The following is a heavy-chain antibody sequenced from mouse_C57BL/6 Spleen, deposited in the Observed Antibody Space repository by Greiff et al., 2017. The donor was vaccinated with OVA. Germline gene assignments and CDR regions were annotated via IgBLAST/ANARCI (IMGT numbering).Heavy chain of an antibody. J-gene: IGHJ2*01. V-gene: IGHV1-53*01. Sequence: QVQLQQPGTELVKPGASVKLSCQASGYTFTSYWMPWVKQRPGQGLEWIGHVNPSNGGAAYNEEFRSKATLTVDKSSSTAYMQRSSLTSEDSAVYYGARGVSNYDFDYWGKGTTLT. CDR3: ARGVSNYDFDY. CDR2: VNPSNGGA. D-gene: IGHD2-5*01. CDR1: GYTFTSYW.